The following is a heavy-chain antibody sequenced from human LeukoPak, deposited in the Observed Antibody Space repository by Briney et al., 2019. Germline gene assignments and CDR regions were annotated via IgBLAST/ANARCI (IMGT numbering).Heavy chain of an antibody. CDR2: ISDSGGST. CDR1: GFPFSSYA. CDR3: VRGYSFGPYGMDV. V-gene: IGHV3-64D*09. J-gene: IGHJ6*02. Sequence: GGSLRLSCSASGFPFSSYAMHWVRLAPGKGLEYVSAISDSGGSTYYADSVKGRFTISRDNSKNTLYLQMSSLGAEDTAVYFCVRGYSFGPYGMDVWGQGTTVTVSS. D-gene: IGHD2-15*01.